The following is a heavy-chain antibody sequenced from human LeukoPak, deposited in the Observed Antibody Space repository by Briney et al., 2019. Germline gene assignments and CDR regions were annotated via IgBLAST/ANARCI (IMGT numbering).Heavy chain of an antibody. J-gene: IGHJ6*02. CDR3: AKLARYSTVNYYYGMDV. CDR1: GFTFSSYG. V-gene: IGHV3-30*18. D-gene: IGHD6-13*01. CDR2: ISYDGSNK. Sequence: GRSLRLSSAASGFTFSSYGMRWVRQAPGKGLEWVAVISYDGSNKYYADSVKGRFTISRDNSKNTLYLQMNCLRAEDTAVYYCAKLARYSTVNYYYGMDVWGQGTTVTVSS.